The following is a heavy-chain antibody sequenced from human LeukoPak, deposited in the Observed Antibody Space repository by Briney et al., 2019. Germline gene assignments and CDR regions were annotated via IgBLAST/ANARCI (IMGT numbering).Heavy chain of an antibody. CDR3: ARDDGRVITDSYFDY. V-gene: IGHV3-30*04. D-gene: IGHD1-14*01. Sequence: GGSLRLSCAASGFTLSSYSIHWVRQAPGMGLEWVAVISSDGNNKYYADSVKGRFTVSRDNSKNTLSLQMDNLRPEDTAVYYCARDDGRVITDSYFDYWGQGTLVTVSS. CDR2: ISSDGNNK. J-gene: IGHJ4*02. CDR1: GFTLSSYS.